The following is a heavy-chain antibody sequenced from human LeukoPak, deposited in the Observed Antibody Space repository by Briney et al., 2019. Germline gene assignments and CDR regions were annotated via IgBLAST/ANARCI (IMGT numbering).Heavy chain of an antibody. Sequence: KAGGSLRLSCAASGFTFSSYSMNWVRQAPGKGLEWVSSISSSSSYIYYADSVKGRFTISRDNAKNSLYLQMNSLRAEDTAVHYCARDRVEMATTLFSYWGQGTLVTVSS. CDR1: GFTFSSYS. CDR3: ARDRVEMATTLFSY. J-gene: IGHJ4*02. D-gene: IGHD5-24*01. V-gene: IGHV3-21*01. CDR2: ISSSSSYI.